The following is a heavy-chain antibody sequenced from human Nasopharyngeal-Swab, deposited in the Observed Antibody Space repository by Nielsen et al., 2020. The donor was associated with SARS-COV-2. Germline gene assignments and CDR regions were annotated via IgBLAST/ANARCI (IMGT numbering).Heavy chain of an antibody. CDR2: IKQDGSEK. CDR3: ARDKDSGYELTPPLY. D-gene: IGHD5-12*01. CDR1: GFTFSSYW. Sequence: GESLKISCAASGFTFSSYWMSWVPQAPGKGLEWVANIKQDGSEKYYVDSVKGRFTISRDNAKNSLYLQMNSLRAEDTAVYYCARDKDSGYELTPPLYWGQGTLVTVSS. V-gene: IGHV3-7*01. J-gene: IGHJ4*02.